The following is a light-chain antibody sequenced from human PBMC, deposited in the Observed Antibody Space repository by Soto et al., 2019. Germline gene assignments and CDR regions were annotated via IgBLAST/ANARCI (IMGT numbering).Light chain of an antibody. V-gene: IGKV1-5*03. Sequence: DIQMTQSPSTLSASVGDRVTITCRASQSISTWLAWYQQKPGKAPKLLIYKASSLEGGVPSRFGGSGSGTLFNITISSLHPDDFATYYCQQYNTYPLPFGGGNTVDIK. CDR2: KAS. J-gene: IGKJ4*01. CDR1: QSISTW. CDR3: QQYNTYPLP.